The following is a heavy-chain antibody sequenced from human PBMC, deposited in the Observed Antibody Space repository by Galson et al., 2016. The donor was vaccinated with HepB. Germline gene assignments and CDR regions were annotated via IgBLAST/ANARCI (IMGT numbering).Heavy chain of an antibody. J-gene: IGHJ6*02. Sequence: SLRLSCAASGFIFSNYAMHWVRQAPGKGLEWVSVIHSGGTTYYADSVMGRFSISRDNSKNTLDLQMSGLRAEDTAVYYCARSLGSTTNYGMDVWGQGTTVTVS. CDR2: IHSGGTT. D-gene: IGHD1-26*01. V-gene: IGHV3-53*01. CDR1: GFIFSNYA. CDR3: ARSLGSTTNYGMDV.